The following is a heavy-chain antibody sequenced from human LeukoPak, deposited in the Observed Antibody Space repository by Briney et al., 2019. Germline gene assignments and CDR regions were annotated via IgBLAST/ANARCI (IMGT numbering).Heavy chain of an antibody. V-gene: IGHV4-4*07. Sequence: SETLSLTCTVSGGSISSYYWSWIRQPAGKGLEWIGRIYTSGSTNYNPSLKSRVTMSVDTSKNQFSLKLSSVTAADTAVYYCARAPNSIGSLFYWYFDLWGRGTLVTVSS. CDR3: ARAPNSIGSLFYWYFDL. CDR2: IYTSGST. CDR1: GGSISSYY. D-gene: IGHD3-22*01. J-gene: IGHJ2*01.